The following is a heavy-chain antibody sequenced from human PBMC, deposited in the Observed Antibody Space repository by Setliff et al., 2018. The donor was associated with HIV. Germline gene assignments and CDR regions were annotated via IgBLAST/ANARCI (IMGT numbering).Heavy chain of an antibody. J-gene: IGHJ4*02. Sequence: PGESLKISCKGSGHTFTSYWIGWVRQMPGKGLEWMGIIYPGDSDTRYSPSFQGRVTISADKSINTAYLQWSSLQASDTAMYYCARRASKASLDYWGQGTLVTVSS. CDR1: GHTFTSYW. CDR3: ARRASKASLDY. CDR2: IYPGDSDT. V-gene: IGHV5-51*01.